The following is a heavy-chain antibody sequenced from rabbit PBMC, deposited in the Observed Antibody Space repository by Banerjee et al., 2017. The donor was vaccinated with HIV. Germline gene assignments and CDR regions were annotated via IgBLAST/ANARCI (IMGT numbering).Heavy chain of an antibody. CDR3: ARDSSYGSYGYGGEFNL. J-gene: IGHJ4*01. CDR1: GFSFSSSYY. D-gene: IGHD6-1*01. V-gene: IGHV1S45*01. CDR2: IYTSSGST. Sequence: QEQLVESGGGLVQPEGSLTLTCKASGFSFSSSYYMCWVRQAPGKGLEWIACIYTSSGSTYYASWAKGRFTISKTSSTTVTLQMTSLTAADTATYFCARDSSYGSYGYGGEFNLWGQGTLVTVS.